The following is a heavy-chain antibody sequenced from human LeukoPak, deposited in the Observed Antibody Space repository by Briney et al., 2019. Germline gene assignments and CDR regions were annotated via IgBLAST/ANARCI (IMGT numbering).Heavy chain of an antibody. CDR2: IWYDGSNK. CDR1: GFTFSSYA. CDR3: ARDRDALYYFDY. Sequence: PGGSLRLSCAASGFTFSSYAMSWVRQAPGKGLEWVAVIWYDGSNKYYADSVKGRFTISRDNSKNTLYLQMNSLRAEDTAVYYCARDRDALYYFDYWGQGTLVTVSS. J-gene: IGHJ4*02. V-gene: IGHV3-33*08.